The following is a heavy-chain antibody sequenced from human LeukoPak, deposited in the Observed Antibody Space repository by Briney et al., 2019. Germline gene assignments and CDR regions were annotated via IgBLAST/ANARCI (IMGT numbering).Heavy chain of an antibody. CDR3: ARVYGSPYYYMDV. Sequence: PSETLSLTCAVSGYSISSGYYWGWIRQPPGKGLEWIGSIYHSGSTYYNPSLKSRVTISVDTSKNQFSLKLSSVTAADTAVYYCARVYGSPYYYMDVWGKGTTVTVSS. J-gene: IGHJ6*03. D-gene: IGHD6-13*01. V-gene: IGHV4-38-2*01. CDR2: IYHSGST. CDR1: GYSISSGYY.